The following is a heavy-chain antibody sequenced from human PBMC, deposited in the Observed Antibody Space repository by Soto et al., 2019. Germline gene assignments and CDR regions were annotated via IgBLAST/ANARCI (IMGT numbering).Heavy chain of an antibody. CDR3: TRGVLA. CDR1: GGSVNSGGSS. CDR2: ISPSGSP. D-gene: IGHD2-8*01. Sequence: SETLSLTCSVSGGSVNSGGSSWSWIRQPPGKGLEWIGFISPSGSPADNPSLKSRVTISVDRSNNQISLEISSVTAADTAVNYCTRGVLAWGPGTLVTVSS. V-gene: IGHV4-30-2*01. J-gene: IGHJ5*02.